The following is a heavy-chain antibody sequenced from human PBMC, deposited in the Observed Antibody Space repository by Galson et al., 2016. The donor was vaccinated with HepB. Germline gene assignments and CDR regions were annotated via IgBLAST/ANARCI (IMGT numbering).Heavy chain of an antibody. CDR1: GFTFNDHS. J-gene: IGHJ6*02. CDR3: ARDADVLRYFDWYETHYYGMDV. Sequence: SLRLSCAASGFTFNDHSLNWVRQAPGKGLEWVSSISTRSTFIYYTDSVRGRFTISRDDAKNSLFLQMNSLRDGDTAVYYCARDADVLRYFDWYETHYYGMDVWGQGTTVTVSS. V-gene: IGHV3-21*01. D-gene: IGHD3-9*01. CDR2: ISTRSTFI.